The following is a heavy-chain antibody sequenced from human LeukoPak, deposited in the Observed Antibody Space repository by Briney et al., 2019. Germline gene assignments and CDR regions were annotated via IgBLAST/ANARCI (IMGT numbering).Heavy chain of an antibody. J-gene: IGHJ3*02. CDR3: ASGYSSSFTDAFDI. V-gene: IGHV4-34*01. CDR2: INHSGST. Sequence: SETLSLTCAVYGGSFSGYYWSWIRQPPGKGLEWIGEINHSGSTNYNPSLKSRVTISVDTSKNQFSLKLSSVTAADTAVYYCASGYSSSFTDAFDIWGQGIMVTVSS. D-gene: IGHD6-13*01. CDR1: GGSFSGYY.